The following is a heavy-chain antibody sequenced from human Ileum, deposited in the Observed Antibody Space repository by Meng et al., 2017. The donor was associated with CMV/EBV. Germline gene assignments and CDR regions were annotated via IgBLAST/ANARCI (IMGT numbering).Heavy chain of an antibody. CDR1: GASISSGDYY. D-gene: IGHD6-13*01. J-gene: IGHJ4*02. CDR2: IYYTGAT. V-gene: IGHV4-30-4*08. CDR3: ARAKQAAENFDS. Sequence: QAQLPWSGPALVKHSETLSLTCTVSGASISSGDYYWTWIRQPPGKGLEWIGYIYYTGATYYRPSLESRIVISSDTSKNHFSLTLTSVTAADTAVYFCARAKQAAENFDSWGQGTLVTVSS.